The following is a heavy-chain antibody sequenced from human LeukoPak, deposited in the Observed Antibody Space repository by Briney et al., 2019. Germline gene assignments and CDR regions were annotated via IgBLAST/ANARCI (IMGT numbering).Heavy chain of an antibody. V-gene: IGHV3-53*01. D-gene: IGHD6-19*01. CDR2: IYSGGST. CDR1: GFTVSSNY. Sequence: PGGSLRLSCAASGFTVSSNYMSWVRQAPGKGLEWVSVIYSGGSTYYADSVKGRFTISRDNSKNTLYLQMNSLRAEDTAVYYCASYSSGWPGQGAFDIWGQGTMVTVSS. CDR3: ASYSSGWPGQGAFDI. J-gene: IGHJ3*02.